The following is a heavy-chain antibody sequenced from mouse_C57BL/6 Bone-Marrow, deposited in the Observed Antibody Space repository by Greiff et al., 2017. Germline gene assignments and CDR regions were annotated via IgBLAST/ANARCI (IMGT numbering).Heavy chain of an antibody. CDR1: GYTFTSYG. J-gene: IGHJ3*01. Sequence: QVQLQQSGAELARPGASVKLSCKASGYTFTSYGISWVKQRTGQGLEWIGEIYPRSGNTYYNEKFKGKATLTADKYSSTAYMELRSLTSEVAAVYFCASATGFAYWGQGTLVTVSA. D-gene: IGHD1-1*01. V-gene: IGHV1-81*01. CDR2: IYPRSGNT. CDR3: ASATGFAY.